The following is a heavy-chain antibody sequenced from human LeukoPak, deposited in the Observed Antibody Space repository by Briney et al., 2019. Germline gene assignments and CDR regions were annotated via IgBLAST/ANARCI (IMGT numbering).Heavy chain of an antibody. V-gene: IGHV1-18*01. CDR2: IGSYGVYT. Sequence: WASVKVSCKATSRISWVRQAPGQGLEWMGWIGSYGVYTYYAQKFQGRVTVTTDTSTSTVYVELRSLRSDDTAVYYCARDLWNFYDDSGYYRDFDTWGQGTLVTVSS. CDR1: TSR. J-gene: IGHJ5*02. CDR3: ARDLWNFYDDSGYYRDFDT. D-gene: IGHD3-22*01.